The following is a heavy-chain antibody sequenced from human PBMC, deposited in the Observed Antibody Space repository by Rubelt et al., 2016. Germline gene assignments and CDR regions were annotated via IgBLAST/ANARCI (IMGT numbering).Heavy chain of an antibody. J-gene: IGHJ4*02. CDR3: ARFSDY. V-gene: IGHV3-66*01. CDR1: GFTFGDYA. CDR2: IYSGGST. Sequence: VESGGGLVQPGRSLRLSCTASGFTFGDYAMSWVRQAPGKGLEWVSVIYSGGSTYYADSVKGRFTISRDNSKNTLYLQMNSLRAEDTAVYYCARFSDYWGQGTLVTVSS.